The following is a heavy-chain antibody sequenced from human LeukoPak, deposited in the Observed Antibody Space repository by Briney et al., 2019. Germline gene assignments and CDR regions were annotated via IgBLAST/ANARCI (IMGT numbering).Heavy chain of an antibody. CDR3: AGDLKYYDSSGFDY. D-gene: IGHD3-22*01. Sequence: PGGSLRLSCATSGFTFSSYSMNWVRHAPGKGLEWVSCISSGSRYIYYTDSVKGRFTISRDNAKNSLTLQMNSLRAEDTAVYYCAGDLKYYDSSGFDYWGQGTLVTVS. CDR1: GFTFSSYS. J-gene: IGHJ4*02. V-gene: IGHV3-21*01. CDR2: ISSGSRYI.